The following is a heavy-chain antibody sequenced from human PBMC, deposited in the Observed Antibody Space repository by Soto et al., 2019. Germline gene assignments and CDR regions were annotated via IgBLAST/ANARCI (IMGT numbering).Heavy chain of an antibody. CDR3: AREGTLYGMDV. CDR1: GFTFSTYS. D-gene: IGHD1-1*01. V-gene: IGHV3-21*01. CDR2: ISSSSSYI. Sequence: SGGSLRLSCAASGFTFSTYSMNWVRQAPGKGLEWVSSISSSSSYIYYADSVKGRFTISRDNAKNSLFLQMNSLRAEDTAVFYCAREGTLYGMDVWGQGTTVTVSS. J-gene: IGHJ6*02.